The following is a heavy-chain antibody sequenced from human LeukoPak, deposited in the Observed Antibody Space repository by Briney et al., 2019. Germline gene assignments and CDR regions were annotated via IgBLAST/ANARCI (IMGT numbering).Heavy chain of an antibody. J-gene: IGHJ4*02. CDR1: GDSVSSNSAA. Sequence: SQTLSLTCAISGDSVSSNSAAWNWIRQSPSRGLEWLGWTYYRSKWYKGYAVSVKSRITINPDTSKNQFSLQLSSVTPEDTAVYYCARGAGVGAKYYFDSWGQGTLVTVSS. CDR3: ARGAGVGAKYYFDS. CDR2: TYYRSKWYK. D-gene: IGHD1-26*01. V-gene: IGHV6-1*01.